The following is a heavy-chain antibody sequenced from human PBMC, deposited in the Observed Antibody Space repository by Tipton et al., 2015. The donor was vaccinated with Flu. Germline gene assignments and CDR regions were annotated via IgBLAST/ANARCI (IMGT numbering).Heavy chain of an antibody. CDR3: AKTGDLEWLLFDPSFDY. J-gene: IGHJ4*02. V-gene: IGHV3-23*01. CDR2: ISGSGGST. Sequence: SLRLSCAASGFTFSSYAMSWVRQAPGKGLEWVSAISGSGGSTYYADSVKGRFTISRDNSKNTLYLQMNSLRAEDTAVYYCAKTGDLEWLLFDPSFDYWGQGTLVTVSS. CDR1: GFTFSSYA. D-gene: IGHD3-3*01.